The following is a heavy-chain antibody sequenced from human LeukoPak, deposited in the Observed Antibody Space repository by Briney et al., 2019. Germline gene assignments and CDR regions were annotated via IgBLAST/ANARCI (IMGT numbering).Heavy chain of an antibody. CDR3: AMVRGYYYHGLDV. Sequence: GGSLRLSCTASGFTFSDYWMHWARQAPGKGLVWVSGVSTDGSNTVFADSVKGRFTISRDNAENTLYLQMNSLRAEDTAVYYCAMVRGYYYHGLDVWGQGTTVTVSS. D-gene: IGHD3-10*01. J-gene: IGHJ6*02. V-gene: IGHV3-74*03. CDR2: VSTDGSNT. CDR1: GFTFSDYW.